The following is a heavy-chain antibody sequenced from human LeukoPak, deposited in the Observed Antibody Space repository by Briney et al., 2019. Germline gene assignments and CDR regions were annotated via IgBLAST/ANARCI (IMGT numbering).Heavy chain of an antibody. D-gene: IGHD3-3*01. J-gene: IGHJ3*02. Sequence: SETLSLTCTVSGGSISSSSYYRGWIRQPPGKGLEWIGSIYYSGSTYYNPSLKSRVTISVDTSKNQFSLKLSSVTAADTAVYYCARGDLTADAFDIWGQGTMVTVSS. CDR3: ARGDLTADAFDI. CDR2: IYYSGST. CDR1: GGSISSSSYY. V-gene: IGHV4-39*07.